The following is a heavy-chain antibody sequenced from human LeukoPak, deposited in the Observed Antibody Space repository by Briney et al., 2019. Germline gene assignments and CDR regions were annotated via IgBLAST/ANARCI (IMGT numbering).Heavy chain of an antibody. CDR3: ARGPTAQWLVPHDAFDI. CDR2: IYYSGST. D-gene: IGHD6-19*01. J-gene: IGHJ3*02. Sequence: PSETLSLTCTVSGGSISSGGYYWSWIRQHPGTGLEWIGYIYYSGSTYYNPSLKSRVTISVDTSKNQFSLKLSSVTAADTAVYYCARGPTAQWLVPHDAFDIWGQGTMVTVSS. V-gene: IGHV4-31*03. CDR1: GGSISSGGYY.